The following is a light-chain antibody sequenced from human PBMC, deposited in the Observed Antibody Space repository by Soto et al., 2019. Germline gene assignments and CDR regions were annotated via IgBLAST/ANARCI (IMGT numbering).Light chain of an antibody. CDR1: SSNIGSNT. Sequence: QSVLTQPPSASGTPGQRVTISCFGSSSNIGSNTVNWYQQLPGTAPKLLIYSNNQRPSGVPDRFSGSKSGTSASLAISGLQSEDEADYYCAAWDDSLNYVFGTGTKLTVL. J-gene: IGLJ1*01. V-gene: IGLV1-44*01. CDR2: SNN. CDR3: AAWDDSLNYV.